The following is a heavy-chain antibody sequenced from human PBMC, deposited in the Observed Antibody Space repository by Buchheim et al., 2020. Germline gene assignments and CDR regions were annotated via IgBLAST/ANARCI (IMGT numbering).Heavy chain of an antibody. Sequence: EVQLVQSGAEVKKPGESLNISCKGSGFSFTNYYIAWVRQVPGKGLEWLGTINPSDSDTYYSPSSQGQVAISADKSISTAYLQWSGLKASDTAIYYCARCLFGDYGSHYYGMDVWGQGTT. J-gene: IGHJ6*02. V-gene: IGHV5-51*01. CDR2: INPSDSDT. CDR3: ARCLFGDYGSHYYGMDV. CDR1: GFSFTNYY. D-gene: IGHD4-17*01.